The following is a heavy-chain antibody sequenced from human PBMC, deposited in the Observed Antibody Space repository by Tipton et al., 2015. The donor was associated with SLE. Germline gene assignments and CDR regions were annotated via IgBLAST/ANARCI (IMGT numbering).Heavy chain of an antibody. J-gene: IGHJ6*03. CDR1: GFTFSTYG. CDR3: ALGSGWFSYYYMDV. D-gene: IGHD6-19*01. CDR2: IWYDGSNK. V-gene: IGHV3-33*01. Sequence: SLRLSCAASGFTFSTYGMHWVRQAPGKGLECVAVIWYDGSNKYYADSVKGRFTISRDNSKNTLYLQMNSLRAEDTAVYYCALGSGWFSYYYMDVWGQGTTVTVSS.